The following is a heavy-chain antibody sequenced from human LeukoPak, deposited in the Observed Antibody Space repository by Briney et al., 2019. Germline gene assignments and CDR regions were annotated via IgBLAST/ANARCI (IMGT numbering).Heavy chain of an antibody. V-gene: IGHV3-64D*06. Sequence: ESGGGLVQPGGSLRLSCSASGFTFSRYAMHWVRQAPGKGLEYVSAISSNGGSTYYADSVKGRFTISRDNSRNTLHLQMSSLRVEDTAVYYCVKDSSSGSYFDYWGQGTLVTASS. D-gene: IGHD3-10*01. CDR2: ISSNGGST. CDR1: GFTFSRYA. CDR3: VKDSSSGSYFDY. J-gene: IGHJ4*02.